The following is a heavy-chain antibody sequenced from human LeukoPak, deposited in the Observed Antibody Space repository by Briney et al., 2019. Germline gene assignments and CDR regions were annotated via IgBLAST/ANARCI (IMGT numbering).Heavy chain of an antibody. CDR1: GGSISSSNYY. CDR2: IHYSGST. D-gene: IGHD3-10*01. J-gene: IGHJ4*02. Sequence: SETLSLTCTVSGGSISSSNYYWGWIRQPPGKGLEWIGSIHYSGSTYYNPSLKSRVTVSVDTSKNQFTVNLSSVTAADTAVYYCTRHFGSGRDDYWGQGALVTVSS. V-gene: IGHV4-39*01. CDR3: TRHFGSGRDDY.